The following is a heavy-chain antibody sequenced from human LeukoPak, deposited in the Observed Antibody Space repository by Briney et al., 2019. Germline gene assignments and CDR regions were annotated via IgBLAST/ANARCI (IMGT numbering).Heavy chain of an antibody. Sequence: SETLSLTCSVSGGSISRFYWSWIRQPPGKGLEWIGYIYSNGSTKYNVSLKSRVTMSVDTSKGQFSLKLDSVTTADTAVYYCARSSSGLDYGDYYFDYWGQGTLVTVSS. CDR3: ARSSSGLDYGDYYFDY. CDR2: IYSNGST. CDR1: GGSISRFY. V-gene: IGHV4-59*01. D-gene: IGHD4-17*01. J-gene: IGHJ4*02.